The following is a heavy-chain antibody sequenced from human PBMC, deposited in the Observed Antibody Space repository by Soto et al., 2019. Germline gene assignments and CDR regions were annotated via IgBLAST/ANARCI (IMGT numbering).Heavy chain of an antibody. V-gene: IGHV1-18*01. CDR1: GFSFITYG. J-gene: IGHJ6*02. CDR2: ISAYSRNT. CDR3: ARGGIPAAPGRAPDYDFWSGFPNAAGGDNYYGMDV. Sequence: QVQLVQSGAEVKKPGASVQVSCQASGFSFITYGISWVRQAPGQGLEWLGWISAYSRNTKYAQILQDRLTMTTDTSTSTAYMELRSLTSDDTAVYYCARGGIPAAPGRAPDYDFWSGFPNAAGGDNYYGMDVWGQGTTVTVSS. D-gene: IGHD3-3*01.